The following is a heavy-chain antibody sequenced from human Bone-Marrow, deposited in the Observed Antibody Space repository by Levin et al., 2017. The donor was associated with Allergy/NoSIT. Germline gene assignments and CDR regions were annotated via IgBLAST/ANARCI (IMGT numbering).Heavy chain of an antibody. V-gene: IGHV1-2*06. J-gene: IGHJ6*02. CDR3: ARNCSAAGCSENNNMDL. Sequence: WASVKVSCKASGYTFIAYDIHWVRQAPGQGLEWMGRINPNSGGTNSAQRFQGRVTMTVDRTITTTYMELSRLTSDDTAVYFCARNCSAAGCSENNNMDLWGQGTAVTVSS. CDR2: INPNSGGT. D-gene: IGHD2-15*01. CDR1: GYTFIAYD.